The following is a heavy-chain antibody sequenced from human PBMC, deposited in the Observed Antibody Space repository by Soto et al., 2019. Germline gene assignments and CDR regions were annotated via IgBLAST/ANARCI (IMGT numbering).Heavy chain of an antibody. J-gene: IGHJ1*01. D-gene: IGHD6-13*01. CDR2: INWNSGSI. CDR3: VKDESINWYSGHFRH. Sequence: GGSLRLSXAAPGFAFDDYAMHWVRQVPGKGLEWGSGINWNSGSIGYADSVKGRFAISRDNAKNSLHLQMNSLRAEDTAFYYCVKDESINWYSGHFRHWGQGTLVTVSS. CDR1: GFAFDDYA. V-gene: IGHV3-9*01.